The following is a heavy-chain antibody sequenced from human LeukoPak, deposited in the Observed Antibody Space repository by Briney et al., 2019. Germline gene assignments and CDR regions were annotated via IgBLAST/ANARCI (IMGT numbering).Heavy chain of an antibody. CDR3: ARQYMGPRSGSYPG. CDR1: GGPISSSSYY. D-gene: IGHD1-26*01. J-gene: IGHJ4*02. Sequence: PSETLSLTCTVSGGPISSSSYYWGWIRQPPGKGLEWIGSIYYSGSTYYNPSLKSRVTISVDTSKNQFSLKLSSVTAADTAVYYCARQYMGPRSGSYPGWGQGTLVTVSS. CDR2: IYYSGST. V-gene: IGHV4-39*01.